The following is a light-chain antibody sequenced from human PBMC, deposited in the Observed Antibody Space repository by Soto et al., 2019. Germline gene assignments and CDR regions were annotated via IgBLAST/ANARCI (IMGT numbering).Light chain of an antibody. CDR1: QNVKTR. CDR2: DAF. CDR3: QQYDEWPLT. J-gene: IGKJ4*01. Sequence: EKLMTQSPATLSVSPGERATLSCRASQNVKTRLAWNQQKPGQAPRLLIYDAFTRATGIPARFSGSASETEFTLTISSLQSEDFAVYYCQQYDEWPLTFGGGTKVEIK. V-gene: IGKV3-15*01.